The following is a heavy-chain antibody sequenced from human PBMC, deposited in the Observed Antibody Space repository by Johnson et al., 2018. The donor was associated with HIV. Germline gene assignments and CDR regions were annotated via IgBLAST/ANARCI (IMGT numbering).Heavy chain of an antibody. CDR2: ISSSGSTM. D-gene: IGHD2-2*01. CDR1: GFTFSDYY. V-gene: IGHV3-11*01. CDR3: ARNGLIPAAKGVAFDI. J-gene: IGHJ3*02. Sequence: QVQLVESGGNLVKPGGSLRLSCAASGFTFSDYYMSWIRQAPGKGLEWISYISSSGSTMYYADSVKGRFTISRDNAKNSLYLQMNSLRAEDTAVYYCARNGLIPAAKGVAFDIWGHGTMVIVSS.